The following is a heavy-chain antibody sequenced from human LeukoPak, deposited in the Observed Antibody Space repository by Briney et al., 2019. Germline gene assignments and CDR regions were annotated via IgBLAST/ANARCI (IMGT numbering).Heavy chain of an antibody. CDR3: ASPAYYGGTPSYFDY. J-gene: IGHJ4*02. D-gene: IGHD4-23*01. CDR1: GFTVSSNY. V-gene: IGHV3-66*02. Sequence: GGSLRLSCAASGFTVSSNYMSWVRQAPGKGLEWVSVIYSGGSTYYADSVKGRFTISRDNSKNTLYLQMNSLRAENTAVYYCASPAYYGGTPSYFDYWGQGTLVTVSS. CDR2: IYSGGST.